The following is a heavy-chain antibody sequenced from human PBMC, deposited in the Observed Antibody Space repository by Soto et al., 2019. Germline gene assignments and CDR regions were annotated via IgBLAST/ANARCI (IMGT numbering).Heavy chain of an antibody. CDR3: AKGYYGSGSPDF. CDR2: ISGSDDT. V-gene: IGHV3-23*01. J-gene: IGHJ4*02. D-gene: IGHD3-10*01. CDR1: GFTFSSYI. Sequence: PGGSLRLSCAASGFTFSSYIMTWVRQAPGEGLEWVSSISGSDDTYYADFVKGRFTISRDNSKKTVFLQMNSLRAEDTAVYYCAKGYYGSGSPDFWGQGSLVTVSS.